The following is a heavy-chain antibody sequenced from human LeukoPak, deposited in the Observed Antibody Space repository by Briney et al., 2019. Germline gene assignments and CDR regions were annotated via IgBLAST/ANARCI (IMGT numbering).Heavy chain of an antibody. Sequence: AVISYDGSNKYYADSVKGRFTISRDNSKNTLYLQMNSLRAEDTAVYYCATARWLQWDYFDYWGQGTLVTVSS. CDR3: ATARWLQWDYFDY. V-gene: IGHV3-30*03. CDR2: ISYDGSNK. J-gene: IGHJ4*02. D-gene: IGHD5-24*01.